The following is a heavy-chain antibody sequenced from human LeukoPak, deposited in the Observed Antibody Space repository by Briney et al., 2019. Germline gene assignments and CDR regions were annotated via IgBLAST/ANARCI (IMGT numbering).Heavy chain of an antibody. V-gene: IGHV1-69*13. Sequence: SVKVSCKASGGTFSSYAISWVRQAPGQGLEWMGGIIPIFGTANYAQKFQGRVTITADESTSTAYMELSSLRSEDTAVYYCASAGYSYDPYYYYGMDVWGQGTTVTVSS. CDR2: IIPIFGTA. J-gene: IGHJ6*02. D-gene: IGHD5-18*01. CDR3: ASAGYSYDPYYYYGMDV. CDR1: GGTFSSYA.